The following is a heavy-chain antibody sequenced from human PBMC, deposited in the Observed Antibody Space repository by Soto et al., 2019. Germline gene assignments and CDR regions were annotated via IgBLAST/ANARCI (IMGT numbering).Heavy chain of an antibody. CDR1: GGSISRYY. J-gene: IGHJ4*02. D-gene: IGHD3-9*01. CDR3: ARDLTPGLVDH. CDR2: MYNTGST. Sequence: SETLSLTCTVSGGSISRYYWSWIRQPPGKGLEWIGYMYNTGSTVYNPSFKSRVTISVDTSKNQFSLKLSSVTAADTAVYYCARDLTPGLVDHWGQGTLVTVS. V-gene: IGHV4-4*08.